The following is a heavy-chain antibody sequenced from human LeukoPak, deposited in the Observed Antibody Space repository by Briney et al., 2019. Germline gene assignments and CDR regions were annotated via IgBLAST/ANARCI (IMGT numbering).Heavy chain of an antibody. V-gene: IGHV3-48*02. J-gene: IGHJ4*02. D-gene: IGHD2-8*01. CDR1: GFTFSSYR. CDR3: AREGTVPNGGYFDY. Sequence: GGSLSLSCAASGFTFSSYRMNWVRQAPGKGLEWVSYISTTSSTIYYADSVKGRFTISRDNAKNSLYLQMNSLRDEDTAVYSCAREGTVPNGGYFDYWGRGTLVTVSS. CDR2: ISTTSSTI.